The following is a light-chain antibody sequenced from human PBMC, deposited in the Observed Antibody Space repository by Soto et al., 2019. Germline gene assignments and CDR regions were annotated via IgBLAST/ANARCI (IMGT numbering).Light chain of an antibody. Sequence: ESVLTQSRGTLSLAPGQRATLSCRASQSVSSSYLAWYQQKNGQAPRLXIYGASSRATGIPDRFSGSGYGTDFTFTISRLEPEDFAVYYCQQYGSSPATFGQGTRLET. CDR2: GAS. CDR3: QQYGSSPAT. V-gene: IGKV3-20*01. CDR1: QSVSSSY. J-gene: IGKJ5*01.